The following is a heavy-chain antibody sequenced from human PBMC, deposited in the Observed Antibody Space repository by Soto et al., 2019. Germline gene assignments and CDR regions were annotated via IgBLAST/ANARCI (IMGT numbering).Heavy chain of an antibody. CDR2: IYYSGST. CDR1: GGSISSYY. V-gene: IGHV4-59*01. D-gene: IGHD1-7*01. Sequence: SETLSLTCTVSGGSISSYYWSWIRQPPGKGLEWIGYIYYSGSTNYNPSLKSRVTISVDTSKNQFSLKLSSVTAADTAVYYCARDKVWNYPYYYYGMDVWGQGTTVTVSS. CDR3: ARDKVWNYPYYYYGMDV. J-gene: IGHJ6*02.